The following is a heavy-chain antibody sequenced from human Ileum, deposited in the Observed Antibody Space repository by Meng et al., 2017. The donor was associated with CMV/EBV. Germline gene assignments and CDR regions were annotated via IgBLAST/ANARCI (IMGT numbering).Heavy chain of an antibody. V-gene: IGHV3-30*02. CDR2: IRPDESET. J-gene: IGHJ4*02. CDR1: GFTFNIYG. D-gene: IGHD3-10*01. Sequence: SGFTFNIYGMHWVRRAPGKGLEWVSFIRPDESETYYADSVKGRFAISRDNSKNTLYMQMSSLRAEDTAVYYCVRGDIKWELQPLDYWGQGTLVTVSS. CDR3: VRGDIKWELQPLDY.